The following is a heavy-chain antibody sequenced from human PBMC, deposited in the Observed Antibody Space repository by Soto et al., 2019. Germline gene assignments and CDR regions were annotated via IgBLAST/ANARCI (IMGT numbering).Heavy chain of an antibody. J-gene: IGHJ4*02. V-gene: IGHV1-2*02. CDR3: ARDLLRGYSYGFNMAY. CDR1: GYTFTDYY. D-gene: IGHD5-18*01. Sequence: AASVKVSCKAAGYTFTDYYVHWVRQAPGQGLEWMGWINPNGGGTNYAQKFQGRVTLTTDTSISTAYMELSSLRSDDTAAYYCARDLLRGYSYGFNMAYWGQGALVTVSS. CDR2: INPNGGGT.